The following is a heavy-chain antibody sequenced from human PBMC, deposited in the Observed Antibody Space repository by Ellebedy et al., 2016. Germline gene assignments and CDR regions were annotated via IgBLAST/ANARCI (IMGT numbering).Heavy chain of an antibody. Sequence: GGSLRLXXVASGITFSTSWIHWVRQAPGKGLVWVSRINPDGSSTNEADSVKGRLTMSRDSAKNTVFLQMNSLRAEDTAVYYCARAGYYNGFDIWGLGTMVTVSS. V-gene: IGHV3-74*01. CDR1: GITFSTSW. J-gene: IGHJ3*02. CDR2: INPDGSST. D-gene: IGHD3-10*01. CDR3: ARAGYYNGFDI.